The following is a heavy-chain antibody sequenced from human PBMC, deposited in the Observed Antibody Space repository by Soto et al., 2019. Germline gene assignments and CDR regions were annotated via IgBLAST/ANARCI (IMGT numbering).Heavy chain of an antibody. V-gene: IGHV3-7*01. CDR1: GFTFSTYW. J-gene: IGHJ6*02. CDR3: VRDWSTFWGMDV. Sequence: GSLRLSCAASGFTFSTYWMNWVRQAPGKGLEWVANIKQDGSEKYYVDSVKGRFTISRDNAKDSLFLQMNNLRAEDTAVYYCVRDWSTFWGMDVWGQGTTVTVSS. CDR2: IKQDGSEK.